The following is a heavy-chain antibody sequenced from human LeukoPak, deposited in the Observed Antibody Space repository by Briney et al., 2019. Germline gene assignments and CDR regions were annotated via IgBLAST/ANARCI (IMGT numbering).Heavy chain of an antibody. D-gene: IGHD3-22*01. V-gene: IGHV3-21*01. Sequence: PGGSLRLSCAASGFTFSSYSMNWVRQAPGKGLEWVSSISSSSSYIYYADSVKGRFTISRDNAKNSLYLQMNSLRAEDTAVYYCARGERLGYCDSSGYYLRLGVVSYWGQGTLVTVSS. CDR1: GFTFSSYS. CDR3: ARGERLGYCDSSGYYLRLGVVSY. CDR2: ISSSSSYI. J-gene: IGHJ4*02.